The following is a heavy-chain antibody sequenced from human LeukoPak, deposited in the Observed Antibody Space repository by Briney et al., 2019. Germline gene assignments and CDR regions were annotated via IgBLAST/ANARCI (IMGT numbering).Heavy chain of an antibody. Sequence: ASVKVSCKASGYTFTTYAMNWVRQAPGQGLEWMGWINPNSGGTNYAQKFQGRVTMTRDTSISTAYMELSRLRSDDTAVYYCARSVQQLVLDWFDPWGQGTLVTVSS. CDR2: INPNSGGT. J-gene: IGHJ5*02. CDR1: GYTFTTYA. D-gene: IGHD6-13*01. CDR3: ARSVQQLVLDWFDP. V-gene: IGHV1-2*02.